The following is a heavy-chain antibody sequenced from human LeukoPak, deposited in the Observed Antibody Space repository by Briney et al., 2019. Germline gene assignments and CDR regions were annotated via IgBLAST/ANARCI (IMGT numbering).Heavy chain of an antibody. Sequence: EASVKVSCKASGGTFSSYAISWVRQAPGQGLEWMGGIIPIFGTANYAQKFQGRVTITADESTSTAYMELSSLRSEDTAVYYCARGYWFYFDYWGQGTLVTVSS. J-gene: IGHJ4*02. CDR3: ARGYWFYFDY. V-gene: IGHV1-69*13. D-gene: IGHD2-8*02. CDR1: GGTFSSYA. CDR2: IIPIFGTA.